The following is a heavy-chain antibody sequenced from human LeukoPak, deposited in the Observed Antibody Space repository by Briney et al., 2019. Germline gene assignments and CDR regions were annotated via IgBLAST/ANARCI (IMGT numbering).Heavy chain of an antibody. J-gene: IGHJ4*02. Sequence: TSQTLSLTCTVSGGSISSRSYYWGWIRQPPGKGLEWIGSIYYSGSTYYNPSLKSRVTISVDTSKNQFSLKLSSVTAADTAVYYCASDIVLMVYAAIDYWGQGTLVTVSS. CDR3: ASDIVLMVYAAIDY. CDR1: GGSISSRSYY. CDR2: IYYSGST. D-gene: IGHD2-8*01. V-gene: IGHV4-39*01.